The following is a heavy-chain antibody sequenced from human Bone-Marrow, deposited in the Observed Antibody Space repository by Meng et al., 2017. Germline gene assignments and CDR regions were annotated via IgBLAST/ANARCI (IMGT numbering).Heavy chain of an antibody. D-gene: IGHD7-27*01. CDR1: GFTFSDYY. Sequence: GGSLRLSCATSGFTFSDYYMSWIRQAPGKGLEWVSYISSSGSTIYYADSVKGRFTISRDNAKNSLYLQMNSLRAEDTAVYYCARDSWKLGPSTSDYWGQGTLVTVSS. J-gene: IGHJ4*02. CDR2: ISSSGSTI. CDR3: ARDSWKLGPSTSDY. V-gene: IGHV3-11*01.